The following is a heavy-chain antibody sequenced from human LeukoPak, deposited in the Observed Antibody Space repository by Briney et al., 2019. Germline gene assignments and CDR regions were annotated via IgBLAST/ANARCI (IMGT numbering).Heavy chain of an antibody. J-gene: IGHJ4*02. CDR3: ALAPYLDSYYFDY. V-gene: IGHV4-4*02. D-gene: IGHD2/OR15-2a*01. CDR2: IYHSGST. CDR1: GGSISSSNW. Sequence: SGTLSLTCAVSGGSISSSNWWSWVRQPPGKGLEWIGEIYHSGSTNYSPSLKSRVTISVDKSKNQFSLKLSSVTAADTAVYYCALAPYLDSYYFDYWGQGTLVTVSS.